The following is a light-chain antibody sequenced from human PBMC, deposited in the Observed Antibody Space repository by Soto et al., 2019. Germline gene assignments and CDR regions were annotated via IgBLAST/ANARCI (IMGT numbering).Light chain of an antibody. CDR3: QQYNNWPRT. J-gene: IGKJ1*01. CDR2: DAS. Sequence: EIVMTQSPATLSVSPGERATPSCRASQSVSSNYLAWYQQKPGQAPRLLIYDASNRAAGIPARFSGSGSGTDFTLTISSLESEDFAVYYCQQYNNWPRTFGQGTKVDIK. CDR1: QSVSSN. V-gene: IGKV3D-15*01.